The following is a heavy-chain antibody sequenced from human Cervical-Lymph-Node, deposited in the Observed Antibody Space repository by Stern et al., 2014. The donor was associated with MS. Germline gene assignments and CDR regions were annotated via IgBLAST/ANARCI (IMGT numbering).Heavy chain of an antibody. V-gene: IGHV5-51*01. CDR1: GYTFKNYW. CDR3: VRGEPFDY. J-gene: IGHJ4*02. CDR2: IYPDDSET. Sequence: EVHLVESGAAVKKPGETLKISCKGSGYTFKNYWIGWVRQMPGKGLEWMGIIYPDDSETIYSPSFQGQVTILVDKSINTAYLQWSRLEASDSAMYFCVRGEPFDYWGQGTLITVSS.